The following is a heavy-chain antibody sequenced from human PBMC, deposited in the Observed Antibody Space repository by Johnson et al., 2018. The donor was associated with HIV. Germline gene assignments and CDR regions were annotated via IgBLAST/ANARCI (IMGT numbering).Heavy chain of an antibody. CDR1: RLTVGSNY. Sequence: VQLVESGGGLVQSGGSLRLSCEASRLTVGSNYMSWVRRAPGKGLEWVSVIFRAGDTYYAGSLRGRFNLSSDNPKNALYLQMNSLRAEDTGVYYCAKPHSMGADAFDIWGQGTMVTVSS. CDR2: IFRAGDT. CDR3: AKPHSMGADAFDI. V-gene: IGHV3-66*02. J-gene: IGHJ3*02. D-gene: IGHD3-16*01.